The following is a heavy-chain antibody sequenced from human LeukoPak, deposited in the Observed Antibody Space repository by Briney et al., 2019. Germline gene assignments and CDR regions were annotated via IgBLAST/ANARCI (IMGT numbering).Heavy chain of an antibody. V-gene: IGHV3-66*01. J-gene: IGHJ6*02. CDR1: GFISSDSW. CDR2: IYSGGST. CDR3: ARDSGYYGMDV. Sequence: GGSLRLSCAASGFISSDSWIHWVRQAPGKGLEWVSVIYSGGSTYYADSVKGRFTISRDNSKNTLYLQMNSLRAEDTAVYYCARDSGYYGMDVWGQGTTVTVSS.